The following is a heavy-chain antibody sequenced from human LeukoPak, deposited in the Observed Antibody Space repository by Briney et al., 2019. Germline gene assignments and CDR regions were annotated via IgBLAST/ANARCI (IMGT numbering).Heavy chain of an antibody. CDR1: GGSFSSYY. CDR2: INHSGNT. J-gene: IGHJ6*03. V-gene: IGHV4-34*01. Sequence: SETLSLTCAVYGGSFSSYYWSWLRQSPGKGLEWIGEINHSGNTNYNPSLKSRVTLSVDTSKNQFSLQLTSVTAADTAVYYCARRVGSILTRHDPALYTYHFHMDVWGKGTMATISS. CDR3: ARRVGSILTRHDPALYTYHFHMDV. D-gene: IGHD3-9*01.